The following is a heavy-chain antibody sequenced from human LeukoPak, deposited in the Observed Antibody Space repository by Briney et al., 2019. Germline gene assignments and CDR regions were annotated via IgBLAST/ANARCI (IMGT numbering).Heavy chain of an antibody. CDR1: GGTFSSYA. Sequence: SVKVSCKASGGTFSSYAISWVRQAPGQGLEWMGGIIPIFGTANYAQKFQGRVTITADESTSTAYMELSSLRSEDTDVYYCARELYCGGDCSTSFDYWGQGTLVTVSS. CDR2: IIPIFGTA. CDR3: ARELYCGGDCSTSFDY. J-gene: IGHJ4*02. V-gene: IGHV1-69*01. D-gene: IGHD2-21*02.